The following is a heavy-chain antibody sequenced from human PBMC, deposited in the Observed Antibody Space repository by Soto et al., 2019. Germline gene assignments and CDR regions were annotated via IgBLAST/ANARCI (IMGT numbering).Heavy chain of an antibody. CDR3: ARGGPPRGDFWSGDYPHEYYYYYMEV. CDR2: INPNSGGT. J-gene: IGHJ6*03. D-gene: IGHD3-3*01. Sequence: ASVKVSCKASGYTFTGYYMHWVRQAPGQGLEWMGWINPNSGGTNYAQKFQGWVTMTRDTSISTAYMELSRLRSDDTAVYYCARGGPPRGDFWSGDYPHEYYYYYMEVWGKGSTVTVAS. V-gene: IGHV1-2*04. CDR1: GYTFTGYY.